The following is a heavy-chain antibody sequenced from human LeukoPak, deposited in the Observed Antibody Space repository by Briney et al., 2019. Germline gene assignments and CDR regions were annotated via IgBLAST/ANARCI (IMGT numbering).Heavy chain of an antibody. D-gene: IGHD1-26*01. CDR1: VFTFSDYY. V-gene: IGHV3-11*04. CDR3: ARDPSGSYGDY. J-gene: IGHJ4*02. Sequence: GGSLRLSCAASVFTFSDYYMCCIRQAPGKGLEWVSYISSSGSTIYYADSVKGRFTISRDNAKNSLYLQMNSLRAEDKAVYYRARDPSGSYGDYWGQGTLVTVSS. CDR2: ISSSGSTI.